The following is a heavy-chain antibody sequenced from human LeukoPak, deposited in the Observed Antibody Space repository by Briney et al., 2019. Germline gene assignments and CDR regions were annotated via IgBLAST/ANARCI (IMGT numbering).Heavy chain of an antibody. J-gene: IGHJ4*02. D-gene: IGHD2-2*01. CDR2: IKPDGSEK. V-gene: IGHV3-7*01. Sequence: GGSLRLSCAASGFTFSRYWMNWVRQAPGKGLEWVASIKPDGSEKYYVDSVRGRFTISRDNAKNSLYLQMNSLRAEDTAVYYCARDAYDYGDYWGQGTLVTVSS. CDR1: GFTFSRYW. CDR3: ARDAYDYGDY.